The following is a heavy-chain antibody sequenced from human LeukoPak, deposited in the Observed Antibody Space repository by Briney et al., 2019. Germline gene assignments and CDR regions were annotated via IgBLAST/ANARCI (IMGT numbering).Heavy chain of an antibody. Sequence: PGGSLRLSCVASGFTFSTYWMHWVRQDPGKGLVWVSRISSDASITSYADPVKGRFTISRDNAKNTLYLRMNSLRAEDTALYYCATSARTYIGSSLDYWGQGTLVTVSS. V-gene: IGHV3-74*01. CDR1: GFTFSTYW. J-gene: IGHJ4*02. CDR2: ISSDASIT. CDR3: ATSARTYIGSSLDY. D-gene: IGHD2-15*01.